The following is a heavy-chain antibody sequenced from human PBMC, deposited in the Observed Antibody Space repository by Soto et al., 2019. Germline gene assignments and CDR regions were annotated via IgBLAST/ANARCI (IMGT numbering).Heavy chain of an antibody. CDR2: ISGSGGST. D-gene: IGHD1-1*01. J-gene: IGHJ4*02. Sequence: GGSLRLSCAASGFTFSSYAMSWVRQAPGKGLEWVSAISGSGGSTYYADSVKGRFTISRDNSKNTLYLQMNSLRAEDTAVYYCAEDGSPPYNWNDDSAPYYFDYWGQGTLVTVSS. CDR3: AEDGSPPYNWNDDSAPYYFDY. CDR1: GFTFSSYA. V-gene: IGHV3-23*01.